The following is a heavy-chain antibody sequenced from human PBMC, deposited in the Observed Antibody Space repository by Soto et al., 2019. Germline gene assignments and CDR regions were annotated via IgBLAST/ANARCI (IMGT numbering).Heavy chain of an antibody. D-gene: IGHD6-6*01. V-gene: IGHV3-7*01. CDR3: ARDPPTRTIAAPQLDY. Sequence: GGSLRLTCAASGFTFSSYWMGWVRQAPGKGLEWVANIKQDGSEKYYVDSVKGRFTISRDNAKNSLYLQMNSLRAEDTAVYYCARDPPTRTIAAPQLDYWGQGTLVTVSS. J-gene: IGHJ4*01. CDR2: IKQDGSEK. CDR1: GFTFSSYW.